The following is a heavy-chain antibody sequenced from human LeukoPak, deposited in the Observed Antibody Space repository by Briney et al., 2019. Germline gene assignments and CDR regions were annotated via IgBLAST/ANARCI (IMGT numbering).Heavy chain of an antibody. CDR2: VYYSGST. V-gene: IGHV4-59*08. J-gene: IGHJ4*02. CDR1: GGSISNYY. CDR3: ARQGGYSSSPDY. Sequence: SETLSLTCTVSGGSISNYYWNWIRQPPGKGLEWIWYVYYSGSTNYNPSLKSRVAISVDASKNQFSLRLSSVTAADTAVYFCARQGGYSSSPDYWGQGTLVTVSS. D-gene: IGHD6-13*01.